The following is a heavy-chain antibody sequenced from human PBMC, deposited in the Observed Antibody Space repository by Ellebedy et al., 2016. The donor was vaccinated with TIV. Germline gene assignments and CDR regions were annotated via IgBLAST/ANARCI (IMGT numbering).Heavy chain of an antibody. V-gene: IGHV1-8*01. CDR2: MNPNSGNT. CDR1: GYTFTSYD. D-gene: IGHD3-3*01. J-gene: IGHJ3*02. Sequence: AASVQVSCKASGYTFTSYDINWVRQATGQGLEWMGWMNPNSGNTGYAQKFQGRVTMTRNTSISTAYMELSSLRSEDTAVYYCARGDYDFWSGYPYMGAFDIWGQGTMVTVSS. CDR3: ARGDYDFWSGYPYMGAFDI.